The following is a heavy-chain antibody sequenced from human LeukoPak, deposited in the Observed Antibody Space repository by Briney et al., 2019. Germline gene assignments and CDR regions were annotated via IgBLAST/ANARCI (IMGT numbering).Heavy chain of an antibody. Sequence: PSETLSLTCTVSGGSISSSSYYWGWIRQPPGKGLEWIGSIYYSGSTYYNPALKSRVTISVDTSKNQFSLNLSSVTAADTAVYYCARHYYDSSGYSSGGAFDIWGQGRMVTVSS. CDR1: GGSISSSSYY. CDR2: IYYSGST. J-gene: IGHJ3*02. V-gene: IGHV4-39*01. CDR3: ARHYYDSSGYSSGGAFDI. D-gene: IGHD3-22*01.